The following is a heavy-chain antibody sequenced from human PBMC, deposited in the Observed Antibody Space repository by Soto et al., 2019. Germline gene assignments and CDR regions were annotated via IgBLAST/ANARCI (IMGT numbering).Heavy chain of an antibody. CDR3: ARERSRLRLGELSLSYVDY. D-gene: IGHD3-16*02. CDR1: GFIFSSYA. Sequence: QVQMVQSGGGVVQPGKSLRLTCAVSGFIFSSYALQWVRQAPGKGLEWVAAISHDGSIAYYADSVKGRFTTSRDNCKNTLYLQLSVLRAEYAAVYYCARERSRLRLGELSLSYVDYWGQGTLVTVSS. CDR2: ISHDGSIA. J-gene: IGHJ4*02. V-gene: IGHV3-30*04.